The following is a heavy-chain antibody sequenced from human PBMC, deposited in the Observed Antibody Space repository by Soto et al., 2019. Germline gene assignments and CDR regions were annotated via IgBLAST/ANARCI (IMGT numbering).Heavy chain of an antibody. CDR2: INAGNGNT. J-gene: IGHJ5*02. D-gene: IGHD1-7*01. Sequence: ASVKVSCKASGYTFTSYAMHWVRQAPGQRLEWMGWINAGNGNTKYSQKFQGRVTITRDTSASTAYMELSSLRSEDTAVYYCAREPWNYVGFDPWGQGTLVTVSS. V-gene: IGHV1-3*01. CDR1: GYTFTSYA. CDR3: AREPWNYVGFDP.